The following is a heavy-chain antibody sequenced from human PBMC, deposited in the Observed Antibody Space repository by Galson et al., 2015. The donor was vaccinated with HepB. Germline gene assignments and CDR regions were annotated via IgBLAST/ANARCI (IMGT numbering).Heavy chain of an antibody. D-gene: IGHD3-3*01. CDR3: ARCGGYYDFWSGYYLSYYMDV. Sequence: SETLSLTCTVSGGSISSYYWSWIRQPPGKGLEWIGYIYYSGSTNYNPSLKSRVTISVDTSKNQFSLKLSSVTAADTAVYYCARCGGYYDFWSGYYLSYYMDVWGKGTTVTVSS. V-gene: IGHV4-59*01. CDR1: GGSISSYY. J-gene: IGHJ6*03. CDR2: IYYSGST.